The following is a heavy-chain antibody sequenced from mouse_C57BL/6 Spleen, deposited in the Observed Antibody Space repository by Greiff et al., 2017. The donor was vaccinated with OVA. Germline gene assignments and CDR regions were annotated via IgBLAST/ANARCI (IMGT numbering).Heavy chain of an antibody. CDR2: ISDGGSYT. V-gene: IGHV5-4*01. J-gene: IGHJ1*03. D-gene: IGHD4-1*01. CDR1: GFTFSSYA. CDR3: ARDLGRGWYFDV. Sequence: DVHLVESGGGLVKPGGSLKLSCAASGFTFSSYAMSWVRQTPEKRLEWVATISDGGSYTYYPDNVKGRFTISRDNAKNNLYLQMSHLKSEDTAMYYCARDLGRGWYFDVWGTGTTVTVSS.